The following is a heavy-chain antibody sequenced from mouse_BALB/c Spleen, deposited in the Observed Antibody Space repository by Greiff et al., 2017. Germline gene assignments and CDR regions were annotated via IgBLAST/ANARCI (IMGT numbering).Heavy chain of an antibody. V-gene: IGHV5-9-4*01. Sequence: EVQGVDSGGGLVKPGGSLKLSCAASGFTFSSYAMSWVRQSPEKRLEWVAEISSGGSYTYYPDTVTGRFTISRDNAKNTLYLEMSSLRSEDTAMYYCSRETAREAWFAYWGQGTLVTVSA. CDR3: SRETAREAWFAY. CDR1: GFTFSSYA. J-gene: IGHJ3*01. D-gene: IGHD3-2*01. CDR2: ISSGGSYT.